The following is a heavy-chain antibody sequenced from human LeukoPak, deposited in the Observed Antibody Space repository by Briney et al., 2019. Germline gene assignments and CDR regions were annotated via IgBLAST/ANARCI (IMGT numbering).Heavy chain of an antibody. CDR1: GGSISSGGYY. CDR2: IYYGGST. V-gene: IGHV4-31*03. D-gene: IGHD4-17*01. J-gene: IGHJ6*02. CDR3: ARDTAARAGGMDV. Sequence: SETLSLTCTVSGGSISSGGYYWSWIRQHPGKGLEWIGYIYYGGSTYYNPSLKSRVTISVDTSKSQFSLKLSSVTAADTAVYYCARDTAARAGGMDVWGQGTTVTVSS.